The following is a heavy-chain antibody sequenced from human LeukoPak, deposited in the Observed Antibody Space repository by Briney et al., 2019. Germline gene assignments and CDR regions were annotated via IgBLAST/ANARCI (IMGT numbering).Heavy chain of an antibody. CDR1: GGSFSGYY. Sequence: PSETLSLTCAVYGGSFSGYYWSWIRQPPGKGLEWIGEINHSGSTNYNPSLKSRVTISVDTSKNQFSLKLSSVTAADTAVYYCARVWFLGIVGATTFGYWGQGTLVTVSS. V-gene: IGHV4-34*01. D-gene: IGHD1-26*01. CDR2: INHSGST. J-gene: IGHJ4*02. CDR3: ARVWFLGIVGATTFGY.